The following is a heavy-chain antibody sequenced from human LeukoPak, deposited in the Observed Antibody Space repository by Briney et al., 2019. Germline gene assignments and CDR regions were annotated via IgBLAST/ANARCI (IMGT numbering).Heavy chain of an antibody. J-gene: IGHJ4*02. D-gene: IGHD3-22*01. CDR1: GFTFSSYG. V-gene: IGHV3-30*18. CDR3: AKGRKSRYYYDSSGYSTALDY. Sequence: GGSLRLSCAASGFTFSSYGMHWVRQAPGKGLEWVAVISYDGSNKYYADSVKGRFTISRDNSKNTLYLQMNSLRAEDTAVYYCAKGRKSRYYYDSSGYSTALDYWGQGTLVTVSS. CDR2: ISYDGSNK.